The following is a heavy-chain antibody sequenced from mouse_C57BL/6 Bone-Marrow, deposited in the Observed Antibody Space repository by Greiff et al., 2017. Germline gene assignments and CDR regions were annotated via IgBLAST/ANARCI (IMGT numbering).Heavy chain of an antibody. CDR2: IYPGDGDT. CDR3: ATHPLADYYGSSYPFAY. Sequence: VQLQQSGPELVKPGASVKMSCKASGYAFSSSWMNWVKQRPGQGLEWIGRIYPGDGDTNYNGKFKGKATLTADKSSSTAYMQLSSLTSEYSAVYFCATHPLADYYGSSYPFAYWGQGTLVTVSA. V-gene: IGHV1-82*01. J-gene: IGHJ3*01. CDR1: GYAFSSSW. D-gene: IGHD1-1*01.